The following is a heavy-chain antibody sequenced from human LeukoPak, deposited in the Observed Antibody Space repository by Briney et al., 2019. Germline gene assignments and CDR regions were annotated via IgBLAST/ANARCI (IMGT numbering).Heavy chain of an antibody. Sequence: SETLSLTCTVSGGSISSYYWSWIRQPPGKGLEWIGYIYYSGSTNYNPSLKSRVTISVDTSKNQFPLKLSSVTAADTAVYYCARGRMVYAKGYYYMDVWGKGTTVTVSS. CDR2: IYYSGST. D-gene: IGHD2-8*01. J-gene: IGHJ6*03. CDR1: GGSISSYY. CDR3: ARGRMVYAKGYYYMDV. V-gene: IGHV4-59*01.